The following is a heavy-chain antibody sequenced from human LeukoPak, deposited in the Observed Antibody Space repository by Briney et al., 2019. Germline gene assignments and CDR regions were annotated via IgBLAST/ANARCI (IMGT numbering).Heavy chain of an antibody. Sequence: KPSETLSLTCTVSGGSISSYYWSWIRQPPGKGLEWIGYIYYSGSTNYNPSLKRRVTISVDTSKNQFSLKLSSVTAADTAVYYCARDYGDYEHYLDYWGQGTLVTVSS. D-gene: IGHD4-17*01. J-gene: IGHJ4*02. CDR2: IYYSGST. CDR3: ARDYGDYEHYLDY. V-gene: IGHV4-59*12. CDR1: GGSISSYY.